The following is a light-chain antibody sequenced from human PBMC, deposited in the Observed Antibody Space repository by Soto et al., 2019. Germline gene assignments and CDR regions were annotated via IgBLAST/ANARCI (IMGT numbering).Light chain of an antibody. CDR3: QQRSNWQYT. Sequence: EIVLTQSPATLSLSPGERATLSCRASQSVSSYLAWYQQKPGQAPRLLIDDASNRATGIPARFSGSGSGTDFTLTISSLEPEDFAVYYCQQRSNWQYTFGQGTKLEIK. CDR2: DAS. V-gene: IGKV3-11*01. CDR1: QSVSSY. J-gene: IGKJ2*01.